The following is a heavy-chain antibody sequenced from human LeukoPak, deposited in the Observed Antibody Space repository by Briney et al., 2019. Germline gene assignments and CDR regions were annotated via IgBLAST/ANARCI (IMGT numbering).Heavy chain of an antibody. CDR1: GGSISSYY. D-gene: IGHD3-16*02. CDR3: ARHESWLYQGSYFDY. J-gene: IGHJ4*02. CDR2: IYYSGST. V-gene: IGHV4-59*08. Sequence: PSETLSLTCAVSGGSISSYYWSWIRQPPGKGLEWIGYIYYSGSTNYNPSLKSRVTISVDTSKNQFSLKLSSVTAADTAVYYCARHESWLYQGSYFDYWGQGTLVTVSS.